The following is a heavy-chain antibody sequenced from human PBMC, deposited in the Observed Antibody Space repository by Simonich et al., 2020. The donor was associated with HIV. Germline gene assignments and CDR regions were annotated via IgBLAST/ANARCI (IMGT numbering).Heavy chain of an antibody. CDR1: GGSFSGYY. Sequence: QVQLQQWGAGLLKPSETLSLTCAVYGGSFSGYYWSWIRQPPGKGLEWIGEINHSGSTNYNPSLKSRVTISVDTSKNQFSLMLSSVTAADTAVYYCARGFYQRLYYFDYWGQGTLVTVSS. J-gene: IGHJ4*02. CDR2: INHSGST. V-gene: IGHV4-34*01. D-gene: IGHD2-2*01. CDR3: ARGFYQRLYYFDY.